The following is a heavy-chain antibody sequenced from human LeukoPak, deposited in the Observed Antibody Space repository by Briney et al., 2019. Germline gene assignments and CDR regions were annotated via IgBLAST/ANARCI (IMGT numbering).Heavy chain of an antibody. Sequence: SETLSLTCSVSGGSINNYYWNWIRQPPGKGLEWIGYIYYSGSTNYNPSPKSRVTISVDTSRNQFSLKMTSVTAADTAVYYCARQGGYSSSPDYWGQGTLVTVSS. D-gene: IGHD6-13*01. V-gene: IGHV4-59*08. J-gene: IGHJ4*02. CDR1: GGSINNYY. CDR2: IYYSGST. CDR3: ARQGGYSSSPDY.